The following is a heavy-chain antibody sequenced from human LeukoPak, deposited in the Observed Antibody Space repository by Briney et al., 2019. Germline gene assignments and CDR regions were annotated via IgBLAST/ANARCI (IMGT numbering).Heavy chain of an antibody. V-gene: IGHV3-30*18. D-gene: IGHD5-12*01. CDR1: GFTFSSYG. J-gene: IGHJ4*02. Sequence: GGSLRLSCAASGFTFSSYGMHWVRQAPGKGLDWVAVISYDGSDKYYADPVKGRFTISRDNSKNTLFLQMNSLRAEDTAVYYCAKGSNRGVATIDYWGQGTLVTVSS. CDR3: AKGSNRGVATIDY. CDR2: ISYDGSDK.